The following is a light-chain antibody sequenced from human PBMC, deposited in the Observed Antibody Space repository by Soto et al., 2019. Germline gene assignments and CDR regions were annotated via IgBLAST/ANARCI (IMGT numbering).Light chain of an antibody. Sequence: EIVLTQSPGTLSLSPGERATLSCRASQSVSSSYLAWYQQKPGQAPRLLIYGASSRPTGIPDRFSGSGSGTDFTLTISSLQPEDFAVYYCQQYGSSPHTFGQGTKLELK. CDR3: QQYGSSPHT. J-gene: IGKJ2*01. CDR2: GAS. V-gene: IGKV3-20*01. CDR1: QSVSSSY.